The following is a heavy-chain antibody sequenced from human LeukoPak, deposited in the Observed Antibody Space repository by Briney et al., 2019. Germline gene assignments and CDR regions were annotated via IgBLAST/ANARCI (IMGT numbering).Heavy chain of an antibody. J-gene: IGHJ4*02. Sequence: GESLKISCKGSGYSFTSYWIGWVRQMPGKGLEWIGIIYPGDSDTRYSPSFQGQVTISADKSITTAYLQWGSLKAPDTAMYYCARPDSSTSYFDYWGQGTLVTVSS. CDR2: IYPGDSDT. V-gene: IGHV5-51*01. CDR1: GYSFTSYW. D-gene: IGHD6-6*01. CDR3: ARPDSSTSYFDY.